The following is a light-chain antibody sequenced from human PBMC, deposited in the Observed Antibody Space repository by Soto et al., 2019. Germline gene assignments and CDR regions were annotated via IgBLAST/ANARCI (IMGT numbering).Light chain of an antibody. CDR3: QQRSNWPPT. V-gene: IGKV3-11*01. J-gene: IGKJ1*01. Sequence: EIVLTQSPATLSLSPGERATLSCRASQSVSSYLAWYQQKPGQAPRLLIYDAYNKATGIPARFSGSGSGTDFTLTISSLEPEDFAVYDCQQRSNWPPTFGQGTKVEIK. CDR2: DAY. CDR1: QSVSSY.